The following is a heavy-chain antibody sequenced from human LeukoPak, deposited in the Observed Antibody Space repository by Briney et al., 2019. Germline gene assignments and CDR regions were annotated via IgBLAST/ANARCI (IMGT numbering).Heavy chain of an antibody. J-gene: IGHJ5*02. Sequence: ASVKVSCKASGYTFTSYYMHWVRQAPGQGLEWMGIINPSGGSTSYAQKFQGRVTMTRDMSTSTVYMELSSLRSEDTAVYYCARVYYGSGSYGGWFDPWGQGTLVTVSS. CDR2: INPSGGST. CDR3: ARVYYGSGSYGGWFDP. CDR1: GYTFTSYY. D-gene: IGHD3-10*01. V-gene: IGHV1-46*01.